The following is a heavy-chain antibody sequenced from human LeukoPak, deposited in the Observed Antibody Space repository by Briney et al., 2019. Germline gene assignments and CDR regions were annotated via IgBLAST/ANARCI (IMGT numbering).Heavy chain of an antibody. V-gene: IGHV1-8*01. J-gene: IGHJ3*02. CDR1: GYTFTSYD. CDR2: MNPNSGNT. D-gene: IGHD6-13*01. CDR3: ASWYSSSWVMDAFDI. Sequence: ASVRVSCKASGYTFTSYDINWVRQATGQGLEWMGWMNPNSGNTGYAQKFQGRVTMTRNTSISTAYMELSSLRSEDTAVYYCASWYSSSWVMDAFDIWGQGTMVTVSS.